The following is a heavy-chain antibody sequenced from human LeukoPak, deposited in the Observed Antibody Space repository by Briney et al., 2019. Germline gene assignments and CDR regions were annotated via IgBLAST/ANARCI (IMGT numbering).Heavy chain of an antibody. CDR3: AKDQVVTPGGLYGMDV. CDR1: GFTFSTYG. D-gene: IGHD4-23*01. CDR2: ISYDGSNK. J-gene: IGHJ6*02. Sequence: GRSLRLSCAASGFTFSTYGMHWVRQAPGKGLEWVAVISYDGSNKYYADSVKGRFTISRDNSKNTLYLQMNSLRAEDTAVYYCAKDQVVTPGGLYGMDVWGQGTLVTVSS. V-gene: IGHV3-30*18.